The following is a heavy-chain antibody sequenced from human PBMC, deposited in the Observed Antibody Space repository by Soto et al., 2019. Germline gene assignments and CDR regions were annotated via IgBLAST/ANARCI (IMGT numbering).Heavy chain of an antibody. D-gene: IGHD6-6*01. V-gene: IGHV2-5*02. J-gene: IGHJ6*03. CDR2: IYWDDDK. CDR3: AHRRGSSSFPIYDYMDV. CDR1: GFSLSTSGVG. Sequence: SGPTLVNPTQTLTLTCTFSGFSLSTSGVGVGWIRQPPGKALEWLALIYWDDDKRYSPSLKSRLTITKDTSKNQVVLTMTNMDPVDTATYFCAHRRGSSSFPIYDYMDVWGKGTTVTVSS.